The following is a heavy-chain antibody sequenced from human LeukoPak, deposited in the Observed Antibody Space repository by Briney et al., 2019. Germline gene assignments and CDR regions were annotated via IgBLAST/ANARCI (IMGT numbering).Heavy chain of an antibody. Sequence: GGSLRLSCAASGFTFSSYAMSWVRQAPGKGLEWVSAISGSGSSTYYADSVKGRFTISRDNSKNTLYLQMNSLRAEDTAVYYCAQRSLIVGATVGFDYWGQGTLVTVSS. CDR3: AQRSLIVGATVGFDY. CDR1: GFTFSSYA. CDR2: ISGSGSST. V-gene: IGHV3-23*01. D-gene: IGHD1-26*01. J-gene: IGHJ4*02.